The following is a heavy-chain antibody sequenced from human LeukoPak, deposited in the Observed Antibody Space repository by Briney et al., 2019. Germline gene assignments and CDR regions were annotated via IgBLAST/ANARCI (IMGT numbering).Heavy chain of an antibody. D-gene: IGHD2-15*01. J-gene: IGHJ5*02. V-gene: IGHV1-69*04. CDR3: ARDAYCSGGSCYGNNWFDP. CDR2: IIPILGIA. CDR1: GGTFSSYT. Sequence: SVKVSCKAPGGTFSSYTISWVRQAPGQGLEWMGRIIPILGIANYAQKFQGRVTITADKSTSTAYMELSSLRSEDTAVYYCARDAYCSGGSCYGNNWFDPWGQGTLVTVSS.